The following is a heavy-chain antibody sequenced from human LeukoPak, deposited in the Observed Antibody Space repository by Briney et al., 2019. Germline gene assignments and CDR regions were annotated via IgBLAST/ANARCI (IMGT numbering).Heavy chain of an antibody. CDR2: ISSSSSTI. D-gene: IGHD3-10*01. J-gene: IGHJ4*02. CDR3: ARDGGHYYGSGSYYNGEVDY. V-gene: IGHV3-48*04. Sequence: GGSLRLSCAASGFTFSSYSMNWVRQAPGKGLEWVSYISSSSSTIYYADSMKGRFTTSRDNAKNSLYLQMNSLRAEDTAVYYCARDGGHYYGSGSYYNGEVDYWGQGTLVTVSS. CDR1: GFTFSSYS.